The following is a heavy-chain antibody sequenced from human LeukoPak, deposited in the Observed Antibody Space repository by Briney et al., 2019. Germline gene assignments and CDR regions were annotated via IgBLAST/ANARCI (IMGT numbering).Heavy chain of an antibody. J-gene: IGHJ2*01. D-gene: IGHD3-22*01. CDR1: GDSVSTNTAA. Sequence: SQTLSLTCAISGDSVSTNTAAWSWIRQSPSRGLEWLGRTYFRFKWYSDYAVSVKSRIAINSDTSKNQFSLQLNSVAPEDTAVYFCARDRDTGGYFRETPHRYSDLWGRGTLVTVSS. CDR3: ARDRDTGGYFRETPHRYSDL. CDR2: TYFRFKWYS. V-gene: IGHV6-1*01.